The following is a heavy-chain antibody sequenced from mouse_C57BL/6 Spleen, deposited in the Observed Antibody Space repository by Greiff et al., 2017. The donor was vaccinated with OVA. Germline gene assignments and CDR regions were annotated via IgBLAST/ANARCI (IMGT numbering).Heavy chain of an antibody. D-gene: IGHD4-1*01. CDR1: GYTFTDYY. J-gene: IGHJ2*01. CDR2: IYPGSGNT. V-gene: IGHV1-76*01. Sequence: QVQLQQPGAELVRPGASVKLSCKASGYTFTDYYINWVKQRPGQGLEWIARIYPGSGNTYYNEKFKGKATLTVEKSSSTAYMQLSSLTSEDSAVYCCAGSLGWDVWGQGTTLTVSS. CDR3: AGSLGWDV.